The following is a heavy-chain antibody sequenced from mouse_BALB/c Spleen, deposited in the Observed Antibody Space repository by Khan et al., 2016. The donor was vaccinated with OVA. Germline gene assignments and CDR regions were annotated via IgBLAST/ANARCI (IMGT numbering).Heavy chain of an antibody. D-gene: IGHD2-4*01. J-gene: IGHJ3*01. CDR1: GYSITSEFA. CDR2: ISYRGNT. CDR3: ARKDYYDYDPFPY. Sequence: VQLKESGPGLVKPSQSLSLTCTVTGYSITSEFAWNWIRQFPGNKLEWMGYISYRGNTRYNPSLKSLISITRDTSRNQFFLQLNSVTTEDTATYYCARKDYYDYDPFPYWGQGTLVTVSA. V-gene: IGHV3-2*02.